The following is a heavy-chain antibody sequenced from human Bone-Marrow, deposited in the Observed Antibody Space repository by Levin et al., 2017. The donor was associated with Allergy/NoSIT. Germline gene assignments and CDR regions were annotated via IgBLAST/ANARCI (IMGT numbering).Heavy chain of an antibody. V-gene: IGHV3-21*01. Sequence: GGSLRLSCAASGFDFGSNSMNWVRQAPGKGLEWVSTISSGSTYMYYADSVRGRFTISRDNAQNSLFLQINNLRVEDTAVYYCVRERAIQPDDWGQGTLVTVSS. J-gene: IGHJ4*02. CDR3: VRERAIQPDD. D-gene: IGHD3-3*01. CDR2: ISSGSTYM. CDR1: GFDFGSNS.